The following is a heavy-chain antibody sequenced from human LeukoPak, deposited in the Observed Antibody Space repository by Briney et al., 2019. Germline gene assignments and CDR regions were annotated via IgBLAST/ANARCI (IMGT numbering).Heavy chain of an antibody. J-gene: IGHJ6*02. V-gene: IGHV5-51*01. CDR2: IYPGDSDT. CDR1: GYSFTSYW. Sequence: GESLKISCKGSGYSFTSYWIGWVRQMPGKGLEWMGIIYPGDSDTRYSPSFQGQVTISADKSISTAYLQWSSLKASDTAMYYCASPVHNYYYGMDVWGQGTTATVSS. CDR3: ASPVHNYYYGMDV. D-gene: IGHD6-6*01.